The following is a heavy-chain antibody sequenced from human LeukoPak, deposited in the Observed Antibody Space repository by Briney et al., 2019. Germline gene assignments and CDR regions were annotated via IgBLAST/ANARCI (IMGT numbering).Heavy chain of an antibody. Sequence: SETLSLTCTVSGGSISSYYWSWIRQPPGKGLEWIGRIYSSGNTNYNPSLKSRVTMSVDTSKNQFSLKLSSVTAADTAVYYCARDGSTGLLDYWGQGTLVTVSS. J-gene: IGHJ4*02. CDR3: ARDGSTGLLDY. V-gene: IGHV4-4*07. CDR1: GGSISSYY. D-gene: IGHD2-2*01. CDR2: IYSSGNT.